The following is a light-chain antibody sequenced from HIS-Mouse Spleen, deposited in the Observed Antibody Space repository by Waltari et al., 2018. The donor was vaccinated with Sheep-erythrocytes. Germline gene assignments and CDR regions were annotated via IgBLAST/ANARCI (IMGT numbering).Light chain of an antibody. Sequence: SYVLTQPPSMSVAPGKTARITCGGTNIGRKSGHWYQQKPVQAPVLVVYDDNDRPSGIPERFSGSNSGNTATLTISRVEAGDEADYYCQVWDSSSDHYVFGTGTKVTVL. V-gene: IGLV3-21*03. CDR2: DDN. CDR3: QVWDSSSDHYV. J-gene: IGLJ1*01. CDR1: NIGRKS.